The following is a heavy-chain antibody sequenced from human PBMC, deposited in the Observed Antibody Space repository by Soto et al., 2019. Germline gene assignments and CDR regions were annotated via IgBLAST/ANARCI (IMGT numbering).Heavy chain of an antibody. CDR1: GFTFSSYG. CDR3: ARDRRDSGWYDYFDY. Sequence: QVQLVESGGGVVQPGRSLRLSCAASGFTFSSYGMHWVRQAPGKGLEWVAVIWYDGSNENYADSVKGRFTISRDNSKNTLYLQMNSLRAEVTALYYCARDRRDSGWYDYFDYWGQGTLVTVSS. D-gene: IGHD6-19*01. V-gene: IGHV3-33*01. J-gene: IGHJ4*02. CDR2: IWYDGSNE.